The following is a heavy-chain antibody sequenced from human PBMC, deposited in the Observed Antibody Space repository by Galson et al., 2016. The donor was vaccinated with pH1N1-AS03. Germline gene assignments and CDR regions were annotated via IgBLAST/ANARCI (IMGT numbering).Heavy chain of an antibody. CDR1: GHIFANYW. CDR2: IYPGDSDT. CDR3: ASSRIAAHTYYYPGIDV. V-gene: IGHV5-51*01. J-gene: IGHJ6*02. Sequence: QSGAEVTKPGESLKISCKGSGHIFANYWIGWVRQTPGKGLEWMGLIYPGDSDTRYSPSFQGQVTISADKSLSTAYLQWSSMKASDTAMYYCASSRIAAHTYYYPGIDVWGQGTTVTVSS. D-gene: IGHD6-6*01.